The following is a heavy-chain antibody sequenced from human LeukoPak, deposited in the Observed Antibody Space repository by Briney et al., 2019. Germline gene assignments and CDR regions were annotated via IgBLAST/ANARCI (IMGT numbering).Heavy chain of an antibody. CDR2: ITSNGGST. V-gene: IGHV3-64*01. CDR3: ARDCDAVNIVVVPAAPALGTPSYYYMDV. Sequence: PGGSLRLSCAASGFTFSSYAMHWVRQAPGKGLEYVSAITSNGGSTYYANSVKGRFTISRDNSKNTLYLQMGSLRAEDMAVYYCARDCDAVNIVVVPAAPALGTPSYYYMDVWGKGTTVTVSS. CDR1: GFTFSSYA. D-gene: IGHD2-2*01. J-gene: IGHJ6*03.